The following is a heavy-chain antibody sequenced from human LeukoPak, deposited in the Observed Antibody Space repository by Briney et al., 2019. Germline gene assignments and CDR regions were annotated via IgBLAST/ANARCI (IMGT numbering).Heavy chain of an antibody. Sequence: GGSLRLSCAASGFTFDDYAMHWVRQAPGKGLEWVSGISWNSGSIGYADSVKGRFTISRDNAKNSLYLQMNSLRAEDTALYYCANGSVRGVIVYGMDVWGQGTTVTVSS. J-gene: IGHJ6*02. D-gene: IGHD3-10*01. V-gene: IGHV3-9*01. CDR2: ISWNSGSI. CDR3: ANGSVRGVIVYGMDV. CDR1: GFTFDDYA.